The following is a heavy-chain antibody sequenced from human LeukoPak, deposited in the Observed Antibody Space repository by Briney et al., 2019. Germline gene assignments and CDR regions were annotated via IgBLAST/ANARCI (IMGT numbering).Heavy chain of an antibody. CDR3: ARDLGYYGSGSQVYFDY. CDR1: GGSISSYY. V-gene: IGHV4-59*12. J-gene: IGHJ4*02. CDR2: IYYSGST. D-gene: IGHD3-10*01. Sequence: SETLSLTCTVSGGSISSYYWSWIRQPPGKGLEWIGYIYYSGSTYYNPSLKSRVTISVDTSKNQFSLKLSSVTAADTAVYYCARDLGYYGSGSQVYFDYWGQGTLVTVSS.